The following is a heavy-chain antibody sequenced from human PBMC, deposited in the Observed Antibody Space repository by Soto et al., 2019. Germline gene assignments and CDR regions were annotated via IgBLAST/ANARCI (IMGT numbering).Heavy chain of an antibody. D-gene: IGHD3-16*02. J-gene: IGHJ4*02. CDR3: AKDLVRMITFGGVIANPPFDY. CDR2: ISGSGGST. CDR1: GFTFSSYA. Sequence: GGSLRLSCAASGFTFSSYAMSWVRQAPGKGLEWVSAISGSGGSTYYADSVKGRFTISRDNSKNTLYLQMNSLRAEDTAVYYCAKDLVRMITFGGVIANPPFDYWGQGTLVTVSS. V-gene: IGHV3-23*01.